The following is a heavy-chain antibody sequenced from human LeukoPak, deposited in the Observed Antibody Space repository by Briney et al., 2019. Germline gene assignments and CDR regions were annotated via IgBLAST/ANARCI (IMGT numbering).Heavy chain of an antibody. D-gene: IGHD3-22*01. CDR2: LNAANGNS. Sequence: ASVTISCKASGYTLSSFAMHWVRQAPGQRLEWMGRLNAANGNSQYSQKLQGRVTMTTDTSTSTAYMELRSLRSDDTAVYYCARDLTVYYDTSGYQLDAFDIWGQGTMVTVSS. CDR3: ARDLTVYYDTSGYQLDAFDI. V-gene: IGHV1-3*01. J-gene: IGHJ3*02. CDR1: GYTLSSFA.